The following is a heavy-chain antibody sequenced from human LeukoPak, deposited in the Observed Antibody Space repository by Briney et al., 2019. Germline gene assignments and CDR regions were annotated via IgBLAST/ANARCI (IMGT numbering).Heavy chain of an antibody. CDR3: AKEHYDFWSGTEYYYYYYGMDV. J-gene: IGHJ6*02. CDR1: GFTFDDYA. Sequence: GGSLRLSCAASGFTFDDYAMHWVRQAPGKGLEWVSGISWNSGSIGYADSVKGRFTISRDNAKNSLYLQMNSLRAEDTAVYYCAKEHYDFWSGTEYYYYYYGMDVWGQGTTVTVSS. V-gene: IGHV3-9*01. CDR2: ISWNSGSI. D-gene: IGHD3-3*01.